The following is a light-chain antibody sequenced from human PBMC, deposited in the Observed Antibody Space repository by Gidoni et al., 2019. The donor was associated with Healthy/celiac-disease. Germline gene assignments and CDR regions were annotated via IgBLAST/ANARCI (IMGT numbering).Light chain of an antibody. CDR3: MQALQTPRT. Sequence: VMTQSPLYLPVTPGEPASISCRSSPSILHSNGYNYLDWYLQKPGQAQQLLIYLGSNRASGVPDRFSGSGSGTDVTLKISRVEAEDVGVYYCMQALQTPRTFGQGTKVEI. V-gene: IGKV2-28*01. CDR2: LGS. J-gene: IGKJ1*01. CDR1: PSILHSNGYNY.